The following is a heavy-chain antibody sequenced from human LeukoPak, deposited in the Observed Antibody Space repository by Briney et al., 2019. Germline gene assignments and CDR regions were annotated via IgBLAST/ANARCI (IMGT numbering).Heavy chain of an antibody. CDR3: ARAPFIPAAIDY. CDR1: GGSISSGGYY. CDR2: IYYSGST. D-gene: IGHD2-2*01. Sequence: SETLPLTCTVSGGSISSGGYYWSWIRQHPGKGLEWIGYIYYSGSTYYNPSLKSRLTISVDTSKNQFSLKLSSVTAADTAVYYCARAPFIPAAIDYWGQGTLVTVSS. V-gene: IGHV4-31*03. J-gene: IGHJ4*02.